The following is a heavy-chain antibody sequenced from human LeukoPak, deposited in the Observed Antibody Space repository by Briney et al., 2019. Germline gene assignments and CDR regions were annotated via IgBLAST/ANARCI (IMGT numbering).Heavy chain of an antibody. CDR1: GFTFSSYA. CDR2: ISGSGGGT. CDR3: AKAYYDSSGSLRRGFDY. J-gene: IGHJ4*02. V-gene: IGHV3-23*01. Sequence: GGSLRLSCAASGFTFSSYAMSWVRQAPGKGLGWVSAISGSGGGTYYADSVKGRFTISRDNSKNTLYLQMNSLRAEDTAVYYCAKAYYDSSGSLRRGFDYWGQGTLVTVSS. D-gene: IGHD3-22*01.